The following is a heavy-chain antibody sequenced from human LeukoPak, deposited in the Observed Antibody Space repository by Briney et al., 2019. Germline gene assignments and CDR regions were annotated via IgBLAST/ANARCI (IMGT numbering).Heavy chain of an antibody. CDR1: GFTFSSYA. CDR2: ISNSGGTT. V-gene: IGHV3-23*01. Sequence: GGSLRLSCAVSGFTFSSYAMSWVRQAPGKGLEWVSTISNSGGTTYYADSVKGRFTISRDDSENTLSLQMNSLRAEDTAVYYCARRLTELRYFDWSADYWGQGTLVTVSS. J-gene: IGHJ4*02. CDR3: ARRLTELRYFDWSADY. D-gene: IGHD3-9*01.